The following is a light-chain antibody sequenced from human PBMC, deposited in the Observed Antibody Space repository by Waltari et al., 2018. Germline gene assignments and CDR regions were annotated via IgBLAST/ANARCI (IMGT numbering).Light chain of an antibody. CDR2: AAS. Sequence: IVLTQSPGTLSSSRGERATLSCRASQSFSSSFLAWYQQNPGQAPRLLIYAASNRATGVPDRFSGSGSGRDFTLTISRLESEDVAVDYCQQSGTSPRTFGPGTKVEIK. J-gene: IGKJ1*01. CDR3: QQSGTSPRT. CDR1: QSFSSSF. V-gene: IGKV3-20*01.